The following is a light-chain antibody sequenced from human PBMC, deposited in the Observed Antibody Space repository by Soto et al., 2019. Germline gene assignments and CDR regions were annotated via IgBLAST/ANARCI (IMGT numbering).Light chain of an antibody. V-gene: IGKV3-20*01. Sequence: EIMLSHSPGTLSLTPGERATLSCRASQSVSSYLAWYQQKPGQAPRLLIYGASNRATGIPDRFSGSGSGTDFTLTISRLEPEDFAVYYCQQYGSSGTFGQGTKVDI. J-gene: IGKJ1*01. CDR2: GAS. CDR3: QQYGSSGT. CDR1: QSVSSY.